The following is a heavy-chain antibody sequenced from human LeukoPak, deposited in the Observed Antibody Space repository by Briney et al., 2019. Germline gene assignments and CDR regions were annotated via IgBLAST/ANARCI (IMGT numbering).Heavy chain of an antibody. Sequence: SETLSLTCTVSGDSITSYFWSWIRQPAGKGLEWIGRIYASGSTNYNPSLKSRVTISVDTSKNQFSLKLSSVTATDTAVYYCAREQRWLQSLDYWGQGTLVTVSS. CDR1: GDSITSYF. V-gene: IGHV4-4*07. J-gene: IGHJ4*02. CDR2: IYASGST. D-gene: IGHD5-24*01. CDR3: AREQRWLQSLDY.